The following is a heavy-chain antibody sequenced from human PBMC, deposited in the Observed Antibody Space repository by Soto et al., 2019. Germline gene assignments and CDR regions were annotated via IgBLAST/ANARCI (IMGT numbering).Heavy chain of an antibody. CDR2: IWNDGSNE. V-gene: IGHV3-33*01. CDR1: GFNFSSYG. Sequence: TGGSLRLSCEASGFNFSSYGIHWVRQAPGKGLEWVAIIWNDGSNEYYADSVKGRFTISRDNSKNTVYLQVSKLRAEDTAVYYCARAHVMVVAGSTFDYWGHGTLVTVSS. CDR3: ARAHVMVVAGSTFDY. J-gene: IGHJ4*01. D-gene: IGHD6-19*01.